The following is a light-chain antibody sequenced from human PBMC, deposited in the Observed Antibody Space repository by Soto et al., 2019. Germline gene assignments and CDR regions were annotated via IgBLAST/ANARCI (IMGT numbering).Light chain of an antibody. CDR2: GAS. J-gene: IGKJ2*01. V-gene: IGKV3-20*01. CDR1: QSFTSSY. Sequence: EIVLTQSPGTLSLSPGERATLSSRANQSFTSSYLAWFQQKPGQAPRLLIYGASTRATGIPDRFSGSGSGKDFTHTNSRLAPEHFAGYYRQRYASLPHTFGQGTKL. CDR3: QRYASLPHT.